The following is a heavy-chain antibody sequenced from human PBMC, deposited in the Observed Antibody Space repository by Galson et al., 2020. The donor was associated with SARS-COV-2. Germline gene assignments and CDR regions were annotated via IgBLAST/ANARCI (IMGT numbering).Heavy chain of an antibody. D-gene: IGHD3-16*02. CDR2: ISSSSSTI. CDR3: ARDRSGGKSKDYGMDV. Sequence: GGSLRLSCAASGFTFSSYSMNWVRQAPGKGLEWVSYISSSSSTIYYADSVKGRFTISRDNAKNSLNLQMNSLRAEDTAVYYCARDRSGGKSKDYGMDVWGQGTTVTVSS. J-gene: IGHJ6*02. V-gene: IGHV3-48*01. CDR1: GFTFSSYS.